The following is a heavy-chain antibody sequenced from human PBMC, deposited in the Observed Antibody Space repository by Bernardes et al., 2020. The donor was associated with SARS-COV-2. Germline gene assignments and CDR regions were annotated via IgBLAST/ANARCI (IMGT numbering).Heavy chain of an antibody. CDR1: GGSIRPSY. CDR3: ARRRVSERPVAEGNWLDP. Sequence: SETLSLTCTVSGGSIRPSYWNWVRQPPGQGLEWIGYIYYTGSTYYNPSLASRATISLDTSKNQFSLKLSSVTAADTAVYYCARRRVSERPVAEGNWLDPWGQGTLVTVSS. CDR2: IYYTGST. V-gene: IGHV4-59*08. D-gene: IGHD6-19*01. J-gene: IGHJ5*02.